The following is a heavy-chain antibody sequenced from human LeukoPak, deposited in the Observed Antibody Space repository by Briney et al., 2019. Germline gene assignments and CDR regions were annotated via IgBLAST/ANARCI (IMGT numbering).Heavy chain of an antibody. Sequence: SQTLSLTCTVSGGSLSSGSYYWSWIRQPAGKGLEWIGRIYTSGSTNYNPSLKSRVTISVDTSKNQFSLKLSSVTAADTAVYYCARGSYFDYWGQGTLVTVSS. CDR1: GGSLSSGSYY. CDR3: ARGSYFDY. CDR2: IYTSGST. D-gene: IGHD3-10*01. V-gene: IGHV4-61*02. J-gene: IGHJ4*02.